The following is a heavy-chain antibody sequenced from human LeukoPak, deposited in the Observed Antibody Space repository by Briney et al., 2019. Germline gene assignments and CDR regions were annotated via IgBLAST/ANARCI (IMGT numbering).Heavy chain of an antibody. J-gene: IGHJ4*02. CDR2: ITSDGGTT. Sequence: PGGSLRLSCSASGFTFSSYALHWVRQAPGKGLEYVSAITSDGGTTYSADSVKGRFTISRDNSKNTLYLQMSSLRVEDTAVYYCVKDLTGAGDYWGQGTLVTVSS. CDR3: VKDLTGAGDY. V-gene: IGHV3-64D*09. D-gene: IGHD1-26*01. CDR1: GFTFSSYA.